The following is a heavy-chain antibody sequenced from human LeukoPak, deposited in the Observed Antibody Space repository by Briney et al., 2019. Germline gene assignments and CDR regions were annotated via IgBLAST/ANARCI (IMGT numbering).Heavy chain of an antibody. J-gene: IGHJ4*02. D-gene: IGHD3-16*01. CDR3: ARSYASSGLDH. Sequence: SETLSLTCTVSGYSITSIYYWGWIRQPPGKGLEWIGSIHHSGDTAYNPSLKSRVTISVDTSEGQFSLKLSSVTAADTAVYYCARSYASSGLDHWGQGTLVTVSS. CDR2: IHHSGDT. V-gene: IGHV4-38-2*02. CDR1: GYSITSIYY.